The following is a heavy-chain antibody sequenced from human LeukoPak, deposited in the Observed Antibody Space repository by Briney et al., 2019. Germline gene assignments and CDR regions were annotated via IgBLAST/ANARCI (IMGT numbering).Heavy chain of an antibody. Sequence: GGALRLSCAASGFTFSSYGMSWVRQAPGKGLEWVAAISAGGDLTNYADSVKGRFTISRDSSKNMLYVQMNSLRAEDTAIYYCAKGLISSATYFSYFDYWGQGTLVTVSS. CDR3: AKGLISSATYFSYFDY. CDR2: ISAGGDLT. J-gene: IGHJ4*02. V-gene: IGHV3-23*01. CDR1: GFTFSSYG. D-gene: IGHD1-26*01.